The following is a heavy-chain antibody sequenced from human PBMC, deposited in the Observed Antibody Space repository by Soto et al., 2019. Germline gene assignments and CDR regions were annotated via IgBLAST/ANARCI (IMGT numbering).Heavy chain of an antibody. Sequence: PSQTLSLTCAISGDSVSSNSAAWNWIRQSPGRGLEWLGRTYYRSKWYYEYALSVKSRITITPDTSRNQFSLQLSSVTPEDTAVYYCTRHRGGLVHWGQGTLVTVSS. CDR2: TYYRSKWYY. D-gene: IGHD3-9*01. CDR1: GDSVSSNSAA. V-gene: IGHV6-1*01. CDR3: TRHRGGLVH. J-gene: IGHJ4*02.